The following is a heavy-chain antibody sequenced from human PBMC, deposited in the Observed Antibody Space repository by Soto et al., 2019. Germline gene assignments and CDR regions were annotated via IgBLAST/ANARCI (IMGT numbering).Heavy chain of an antibody. CDR3: AKLVRDDVRRSDLDH. J-gene: IGHJ4*02. CDR2: FYYSGTT. CDR1: DDSITASYSN. V-gene: IGHV4-39*01. Sequence: SETLSLTCTVSDDSITASYSNWAWIRQPPGKGLEWIGTFYYSGTTSQNPPLRSRITISGDTSRNQFSLNLRSVTAADSGVYYCAKLVRDDVRRSDLDHWGQGTLGTVS. D-gene: IGHD3-10*02.